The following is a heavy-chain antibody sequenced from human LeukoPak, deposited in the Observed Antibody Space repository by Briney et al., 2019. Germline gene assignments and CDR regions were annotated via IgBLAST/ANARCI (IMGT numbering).Heavy chain of an antibody. CDR3: ARDSAFSSYSY. CDR1: GFTFSSYW. J-gene: IGHJ4*02. V-gene: IGHV3-7*03. D-gene: IGHD2-15*01. Sequence: PGGFLRLSCAASGFTFSSYWMSWVRQAPGKGLEWVANIKQDGSEKYYVDSVKGRFTISRDNAKNSLYLQMNSLRAEDTAIYYCARDSAFSSYSYWGQGALVTVSS. CDR2: IKQDGSEK.